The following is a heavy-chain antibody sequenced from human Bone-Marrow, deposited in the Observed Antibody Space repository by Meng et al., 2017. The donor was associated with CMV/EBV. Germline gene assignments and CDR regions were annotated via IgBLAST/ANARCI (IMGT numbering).Heavy chain of an antibody. D-gene: IGHD3-22*01. CDR3: AKAQYSYDSIASGG. Sequence: GGSLRLCCAAPGFTFNTYGMHWVRQAPGKGLEWVAFIRYDGSTKYFADSIKGRFTMSRDNSKNTLYLQMNSLRTEDTAVYYCAKAQYSYDSIASGGWGQGTLVTVPS. J-gene: IGHJ1*01. CDR2: IRYDGSTK. V-gene: IGHV3-30*02. CDR1: GFTFNTYG.